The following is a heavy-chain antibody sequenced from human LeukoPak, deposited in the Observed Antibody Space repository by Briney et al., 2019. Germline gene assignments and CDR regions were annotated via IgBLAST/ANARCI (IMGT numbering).Heavy chain of an antibody. Sequence: SETLSLTCAVYGESFNDYHWSWIRQPPGKGLEWIGEINHRGRTTYKTSLKSRVTISVDTSKNQFSLKVSSVIAADTALYYCARHIWQSTARPWFDPWGQGTLVTVSS. D-gene: IGHD2-21*01. J-gene: IGHJ5*02. CDR1: GESFNDYH. CDR3: ARHIWQSTARPWFDP. V-gene: IGHV4-34*01. CDR2: INHRGRT.